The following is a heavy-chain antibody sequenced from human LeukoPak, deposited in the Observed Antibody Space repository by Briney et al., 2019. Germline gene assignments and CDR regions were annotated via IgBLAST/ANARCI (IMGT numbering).Heavy chain of an antibody. CDR2: INWNGGST. Sequence: PGGSLRLSCAASGFTFDDYGMSWVRQAPGKGLEWVSGINWNGGSTGYADSVKGRFTISRDNAKNSLYLQMNSLRAEDTALYYCARDTRYCSSTSCYLDAFDIWGQGTMVTVSS. J-gene: IGHJ3*02. CDR1: GFTFDDYG. V-gene: IGHV3-20*04. D-gene: IGHD2-2*01. CDR3: ARDTRYCSSTSCYLDAFDI.